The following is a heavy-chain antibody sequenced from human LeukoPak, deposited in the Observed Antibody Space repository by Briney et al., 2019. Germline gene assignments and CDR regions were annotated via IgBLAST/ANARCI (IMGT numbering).Heavy chain of an antibody. D-gene: IGHD5-12*01. Sequence: GTSLRLSCAASGFTFTSYGMHWVRQAPGKRLEWVAVIWYDGSNKYYVDSVKGRFTISRDNSKNTLYLQMNSLRAEDTAVYYCARGGSGYDFDFWGQGTLVTVSS. J-gene: IGHJ4*02. CDR3: ARGGSGYDFDF. CDR1: GFTFTSYG. V-gene: IGHV3-33*01. CDR2: IWYDGSNK.